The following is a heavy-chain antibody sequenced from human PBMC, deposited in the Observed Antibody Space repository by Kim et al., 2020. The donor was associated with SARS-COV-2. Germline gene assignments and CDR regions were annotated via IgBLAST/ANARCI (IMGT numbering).Heavy chain of an antibody. J-gene: IGHJ6*02. CDR1: GFTFSGSA. Sequence: GGSLRLSCAASGFTFSGSAMHWVRQASGKGLEWVGRIRSKANSYATAYAASVKGRFTISRDDSKNTAYLQMNSLKTEDTAVYYCTRQGYSGYEGVAYYYYYYGMDVWGQGTTVTVSS. D-gene: IGHD5-12*01. CDR3: TRQGYSGYEGVAYYYYYYGMDV. CDR2: IRSKANSYAT. V-gene: IGHV3-73*01.